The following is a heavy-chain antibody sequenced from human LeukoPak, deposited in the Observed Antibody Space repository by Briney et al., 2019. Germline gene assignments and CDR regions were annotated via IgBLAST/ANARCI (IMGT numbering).Heavy chain of an antibody. CDR2: IWYGGSNK. CDR1: GFTFSSYG. Sequence: GGSLRLSCAASGFTFSSYGMHWVRQAPGKGLEWVAVIWYGGSNKYYADSVKGRFTISRDNSKNTLYLQMNSLRAEDTAVYYCARDSSNLGYYYYYYGMDVWGQGTAVTVSS. V-gene: IGHV3-33*01. J-gene: IGHJ6*02. D-gene: IGHD1-26*01. CDR3: ARDSSNLGYYYYYYGMDV.